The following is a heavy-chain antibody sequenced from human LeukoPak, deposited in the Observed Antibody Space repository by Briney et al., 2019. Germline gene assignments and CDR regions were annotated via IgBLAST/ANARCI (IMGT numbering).Heavy chain of an antibody. J-gene: IGHJ4*02. Sequence: PGGSLRLSCAASGFTLSSYSMNWVRQAPGKGLEWISFIDSSSRTIFYAESVKGRFTISRDNAKNSLFLQMNSLRAEDTAVYYCARRVPNEVTTDYFDYWGPGTLVTVSS. D-gene: IGHD4-17*01. CDR2: IDSSSRTI. CDR1: GFTLSSYS. V-gene: IGHV3-48*04. CDR3: ARRVPNEVTTDYFDY.